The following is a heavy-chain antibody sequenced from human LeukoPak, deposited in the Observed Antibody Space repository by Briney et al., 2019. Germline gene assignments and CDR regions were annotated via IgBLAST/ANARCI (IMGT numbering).Heavy chain of an antibody. Sequence: ASVKVSCKASGYTFTSYGISWVRQAPGQGLEWMGGIIPIFGTANYAQKFQGRVTITADESTSTAYMELSSLRSEDTAVYYCAREVGRYFDWLLYESWFDPWGQGTLVTVSS. J-gene: IGHJ5*02. CDR2: IIPIFGTA. V-gene: IGHV1-69*13. CDR3: AREVGRYFDWLLYESWFDP. CDR1: GYTFTSYG. D-gene: IGHD3-9*01.